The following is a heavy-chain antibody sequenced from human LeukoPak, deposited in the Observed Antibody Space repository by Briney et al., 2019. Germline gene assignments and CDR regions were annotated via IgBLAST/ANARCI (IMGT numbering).Heavy chain of an antibody. J-gene: IGHJ4*02. Sequence: SETLSLTCTVSGGSVSSTSYQWGWIRQPPGKGLEWIGSIYYGGSTHYNPSLKSRVTISVDTSKNQFSLKLSSVTAADTAVYYCARGIYLYSSGWYYFDYWGQGTLVTVSS. D-gene: IGHD6-19*01. V-gene: IGHV4-39*07. CDR3: ARGIYLYSSGWYYFDY. CDR2: IYYGGST. CDR1: GGSVSSTSYQ.